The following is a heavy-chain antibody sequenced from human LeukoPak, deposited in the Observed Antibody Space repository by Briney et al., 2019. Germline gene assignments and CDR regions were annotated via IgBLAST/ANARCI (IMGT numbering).Heavy chain of an antibody. Sequence: SGTLSLTCTVSGASMNTTNFYWAWIRQPPGKGLESIGSISYAGRTYFNASLSSRVTISVDTSKNQFSLKLSSVTAADTAVYYCARQGTLTRGGYWLDPWGQGTLVTVSS. J-gene: IGHJ5*02. CDR3: ARQGTLTRGGYWLDP. CDR2: ISYAGRT. D-gene: IGHD3-10*01. CDR1: GASMNTTNFY. V-gene: IGHV4-39*01.